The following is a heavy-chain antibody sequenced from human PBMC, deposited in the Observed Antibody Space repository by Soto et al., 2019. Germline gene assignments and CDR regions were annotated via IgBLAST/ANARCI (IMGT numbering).Heavy chain of an antibody. CDR3: ARGTESYYFDY. Sequence: SETLSLTCTVSGGSISSGGYYWSWIRQHPGKGLEWIGYIYYSGSTYYNPSLKSRVTISVDTSKNQFSLKLSSVTAADTAVYYCARGTESYYFDYWGQGTLVTSPQ. J-gene: IGHJ4*02. D-gene: IGHD3-16*02. CDR2: IYYSGST. V-gene: IGHV4-31*03. CDR1: GGSISSGGYY.